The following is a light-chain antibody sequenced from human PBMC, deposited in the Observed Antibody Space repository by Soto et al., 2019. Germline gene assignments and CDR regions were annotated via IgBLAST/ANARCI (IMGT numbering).Light chain of an antibody. J-gene: IGLJ2*01. CDR2: DVN. CDR3: CSYTVSYVA. Sequence: QSVLTQPRSVSGSPGQSVAISCTATSSDVGGYNYVSWYQQHPGKAPKLMIYDVNKRPSGVPDRFSGSKSGNTASLTISGLQADDEADYYCCSYTVSYVAFGGGTKVTVL. V-gene: IGLV2-11*01. CDR1: SSDVGGYNY.